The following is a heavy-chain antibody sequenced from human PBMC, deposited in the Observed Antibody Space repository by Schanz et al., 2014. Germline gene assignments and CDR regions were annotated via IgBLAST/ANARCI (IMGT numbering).Heavy chain of an antibody. CDR2: ISHDGSNK. J-gene: IGHJ6*02. CDR3: ARGGYSYGSGYYAMDV. CDR1: RFTLNAYD. Sequence: QVHLVESGGGVVRPGGSLRLSCAASRFTLNAYDMYWIRQAPGKGLEWVALISHDGSNKNSADSVKGRFTISRDNAKSTVYLQMNSLGVEDMAVYYCARGGYSYGSGYYAMDVWGQGTAVTVSS. V-gene: IGHV3-30*03. D-gene: IGHD5-18*01.